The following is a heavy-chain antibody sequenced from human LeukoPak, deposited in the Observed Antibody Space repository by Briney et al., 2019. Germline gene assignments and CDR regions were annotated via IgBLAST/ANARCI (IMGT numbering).Heavy chain of an antibody. CDR3: ARFETVAAKPLEY. V-gene: IGHV3-21*01. J-gene: IGHJ4*02. D-gene: IGHD6-19*01. CDR2: ISSTSTYI. CDR1: GFTFSDYS. Sequence: GGSLRLSCGASGFTFSDYSMNWVRQAPGKGLDWVSSISSTSTYILYADSVKGRFTISRDNARNSLYLQKNSLRAEDTAVYYCARFETVAAKPLEYWGQGTLVSVSS.